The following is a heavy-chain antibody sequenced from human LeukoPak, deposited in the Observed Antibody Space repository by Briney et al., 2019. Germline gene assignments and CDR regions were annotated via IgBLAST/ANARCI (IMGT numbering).Heavy chain of an antibody. CDR2: INHSGST. J-gene: IGHJ4*02. Sequence: SETLSLTRAVYGGSFSGYYWSWIRQPPGKGLERSGEINHSGSTNYNPSLKSRVTISVDTSKNQFSLKLSSVTAADTAVYYCARANRGYSYGCDYWGQGTLVTVSS. CDR1: GGSFSGYY. V-gene: IGHV4-34*01. CDR3: ARANRGYSYGCDY. D-gene: IGHD5-18*01.